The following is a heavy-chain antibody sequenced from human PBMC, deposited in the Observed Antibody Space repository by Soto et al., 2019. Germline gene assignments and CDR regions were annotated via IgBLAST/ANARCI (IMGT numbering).Heavy chain of an antibody. J-gene: IGHJ4*02. CDR2: IKTKTDGETT. D-gene: IGHD4-17*01. Sequence: GGSLRLSCAASGFSFTNAWMNWVRQAPGKGLEWVGRIKTKTDGETTDYAAPVKGRFTISRDDSKNTLYLQMNSLKTEDTALYSCTTIISFLRCPSGFWGQGTLVTVSS. V-gene: IGHV3-15*07. CDR1: GFSFTNAW. CDR3: TTIISFLRCPSGF.